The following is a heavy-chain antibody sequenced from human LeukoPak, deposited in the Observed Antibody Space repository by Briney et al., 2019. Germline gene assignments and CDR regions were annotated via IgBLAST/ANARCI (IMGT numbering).Heavy chain of an antibody. CDR3: ARDPYSGNYGAYYYYYMDV. Sequence: PGGSLRLSCAASGFSFSTYNMNWVRQAPGQRLEWVSSITSGSSYIYYADSVKGRFTISRDNAKSSLYLQMDSLRAEDTAVYYCARDPYSGNYGAYYYYYMDVWGKGATVTISS. CDR1: GFSFSTYN. CDR2: ITSGSSYI. J-gene: IGHJ6*03. D-gene: IGHD1-26*01. V-gene: IGHV3-21*01.